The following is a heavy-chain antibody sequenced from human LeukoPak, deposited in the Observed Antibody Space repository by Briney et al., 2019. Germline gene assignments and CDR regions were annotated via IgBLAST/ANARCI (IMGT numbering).Heavy chain of an antibody. CDR2: INPSGGST. Sequence: ASVKVSCKASGYTFTSYYMHWVRHAPGQGLEWMGIINPSGGSTSYAQKFQGRVTMTRDMSTSTVYMELSSLRSEDTAVYYCARGLYGDYFDYWGQGTLVTVSS. D-gene: IGHD2-8*01. J-gene: IGHJ4*02. V-gene: IGHV1-46*01. CDR3: ARGLYGDYFDY. CDR1: GYTFTSYY.